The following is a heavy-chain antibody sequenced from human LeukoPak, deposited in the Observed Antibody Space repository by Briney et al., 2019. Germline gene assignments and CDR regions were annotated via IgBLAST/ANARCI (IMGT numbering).Heavy chain of an antibody. CDR1: GFTFSNYG. CDR3: AKDIDYGGAN. J-gene: IGHJ4*02. D-gene: IGHD4-23*01. Sequence: GGSLRLSCAASGFTFSNYGMHWVRQAPGKGLEGVALISYDGNNKYYSDSMKGRFTISRDNSKNTLYLQMNSLRAEDTAVYYCAKDIDYGGANWGQGTLVIVPS. V-gene: IGHV3-30*18. CDR2: ISYDGNNK.